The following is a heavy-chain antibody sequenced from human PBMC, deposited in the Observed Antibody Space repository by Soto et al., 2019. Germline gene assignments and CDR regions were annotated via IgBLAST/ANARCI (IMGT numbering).Heavy chain of an antibody. Sequence: PGGSLRLSCAASGFTFSSYGMHWVRQAPGKGLEWVAVISYDGSNKYYADSVKGRFTISRDNSKNTLYLQMNSLRAEDTAVYYCAKDSAVRPRYYYYYGMDVWGQGTTVTVSS. CDR3: AKDSAVRPRYYYYYGMDV. D-gene: IGHD4-4*01. V-gene: IGHV3-30*18. J-gene: IGHJ6*02. CDR1: GFTFSSYG. CDR2: ISYDGSNK.